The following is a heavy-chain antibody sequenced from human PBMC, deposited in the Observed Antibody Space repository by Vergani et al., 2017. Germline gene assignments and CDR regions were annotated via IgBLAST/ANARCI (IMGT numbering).Heavy chain of an antibody. Sequence: QVQLVQSGAEVKKPGASVKVSCKASGYTFTSYGISWVRQAPGQGLEWMGWISAYNGNTNYAQKLQGIVTMTTDKSTSTAYMERRSLRSDDTAGYCCARDLRGTVVKAQSFDYWGQGTLVTVSS. CDR1: GYTFTSYG. CDR3: ARDLRGTVVKAQSFDY. CDR2: ISAYNGNT. J-gene: IGHJ4*02. V-gene: IGHV1-18*01. D-gene: IGHD4-23*01.